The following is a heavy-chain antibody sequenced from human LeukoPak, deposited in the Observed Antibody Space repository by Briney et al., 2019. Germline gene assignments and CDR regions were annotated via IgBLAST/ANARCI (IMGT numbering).Heavy chain of an antibody. V-gene: IGHV4-39*07. CDR2: INHSGST. CDR3: ASGRNY. CDR1: GGSISSSGYY. Sequence: SETLSLTCTVSGGSISSSGYYWSWIRQPPGKGLEWIGEINHSGSTNYNPSLKSRVTISVDTSKNQFSLKLSSVTAADTAVYYCASGRNYWGQGTLVTVSS. J-gene: IGHJ4*02.